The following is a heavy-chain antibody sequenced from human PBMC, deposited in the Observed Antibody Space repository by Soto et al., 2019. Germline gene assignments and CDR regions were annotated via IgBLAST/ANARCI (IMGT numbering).Heavy chain of an antibody. CDR2: KNQDGSEK. J-gene: IGHJ6*02. CDR1: GFTLNSFW. Sequence: EVQLVESGGGLVQPGGSRRLSFAASGFTLNSFWMTWVRQAPGKGLEWVANKNQDGSEKNYVESVKGRFTISRDNAKNSLYLQMNSLRAVDTSVYYCARRWYGMYVSGHGTTVTVSS. CDR3: ARRWYGMYV. V-gene: IGHV3-7*01. D-gene: IGHD6-13*01.